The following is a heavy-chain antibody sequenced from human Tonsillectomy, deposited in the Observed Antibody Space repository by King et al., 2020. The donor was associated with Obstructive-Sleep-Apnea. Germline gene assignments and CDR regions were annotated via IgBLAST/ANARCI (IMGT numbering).Heavy chain of an antibody. CDR1: GFTFSGYW. CDR3: ARDRRDYDSSGYYYYYYGMDV. D-gene: IGHD3-22*01. J-gene: IGHJ6*02. V-gene: IGHV3-74*01. Sequence: VQLVESGGGLVQPGGSLRLSCAASGFTFSGYWMHWVRQAPGKGLVWVSRIWIDVSTTNYADSVKGRFTISRDNAKNTLYRQMNSLGPEDTAVYYCARDRRDYDSSGYYYYYYGMDVWGQGTTVTVSS. CDR2: IWIDVSTT.